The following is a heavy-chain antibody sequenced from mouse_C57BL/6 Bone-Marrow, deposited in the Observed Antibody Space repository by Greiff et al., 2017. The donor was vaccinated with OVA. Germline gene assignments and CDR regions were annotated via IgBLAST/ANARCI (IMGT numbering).Heavy chain of an antibody. CDR2: IHPNSGST. D-gene: IGHD1-2*01. V-gene: IGHV1-64*01. CDR3: ARWDYGVDY. J-gene: IGHJ2*01. Sequence: QVQLQQPGAELVKPGASVKLSCKASGFTFTSYWMHWVKQRPGQGLEWIGMIHPNSGSTNYNAKFKGKATLTVDKSSSTAYMQLSSLTSEDSAVYYCARWDYGVDYWGQGTTLTVSS. CDR1: GFTFTSYW.